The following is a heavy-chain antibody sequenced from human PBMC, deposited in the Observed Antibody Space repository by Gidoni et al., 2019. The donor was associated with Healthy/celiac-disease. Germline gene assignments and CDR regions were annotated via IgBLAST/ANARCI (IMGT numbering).Heavy chain of an antibody. D-gene: IGHD1-26*01. V-gene: IGHV3-23*01. J-gene: IGHJ6*03. CDR2: ISGSGGST. Sequence: EVQLLESGGGLVQPGGSLSLSCAASGFTFSSYAMSWVRQAAGKGLEWVSAISGSGGSTYYADSVKGRFTISRDNSKNTLYLQMNSLRAEYTAVYYCAKVATDYYYYYYMDVWGKGTTVTVSS. CDR1: GFTFSSYA. CDR3: AKVATDYYYYYYMDV.